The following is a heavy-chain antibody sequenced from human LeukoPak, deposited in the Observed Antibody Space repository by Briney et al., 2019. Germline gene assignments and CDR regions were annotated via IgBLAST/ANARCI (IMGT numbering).Heavy chain of an antibody. J-gene: IGHJ6*02. CDR3: ARELGGDYGYYFVGHYYYGMDV. CDR1: GFTCSDYA. V-gene: IGHV3-23*01. D-gene: IGHD4-17*01. Sequence: GGSLRLSCAASGFTCSDYAMNWVRQAPGKGLEWVSGISGRGGGTNYADSVRGRFTVSRDNSKNTLYLQMNSLRAEDTAVYYCARELGGDYGYYFVGHYYYGMDVWGQGTTVTVSS. CDR2: ISGRGGGT.